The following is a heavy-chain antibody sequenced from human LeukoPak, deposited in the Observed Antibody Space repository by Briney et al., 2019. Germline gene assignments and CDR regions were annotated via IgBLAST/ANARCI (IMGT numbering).Heavy chain of an antibody. D-gene: IGHD2-2*01. J-gene: IGHJ4*02. Sequence: SETLSLTCTVSGGSISSYYWSWIRQPPGKGLERIGYIYYSGSTNYNPSLKSRVTISVDTSKNQFSLNLLSVTAAGTAVYYCAREPARVPDYYFDYWGQGTLVTVSS. CDR1: GGSISSYY. V-gene: IGHV4-59*12. CDR2: IYYSGST. CDR3: AREPARVPDYYFDY.